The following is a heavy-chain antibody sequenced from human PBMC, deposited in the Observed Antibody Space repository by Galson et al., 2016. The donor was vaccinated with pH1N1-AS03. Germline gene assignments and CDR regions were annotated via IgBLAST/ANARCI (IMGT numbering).Heavy chain of an antibody. Sequence: SLRLSCAATGFTFSNYGMHWVRQAPGKGLEWVTFISHDGSDKYYVDSVKGRFSISRDNSKDTLYLHMNSLGTDDTAVYFCARSGSYYQSDGYYAKLDYWGQGARVTVSS. CDR3: ARSGSYYQSDGYYAKLDY. J-gene: IGHJ4*02. V-gene: IGHV3-30*03. CDR2: ISHDGSDK. D-gene: IGHD3-22*01. CDR1: GFTFSNYG.